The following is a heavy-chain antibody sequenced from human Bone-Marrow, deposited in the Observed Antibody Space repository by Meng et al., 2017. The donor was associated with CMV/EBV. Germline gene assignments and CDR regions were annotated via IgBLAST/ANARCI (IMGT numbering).Heavy chain of an antibody. CDR3: CRRGSSSWYSVAFDI. J-gene: IGHJ3*02. V-gene: IGHV1-8*01. Sequence: SVKVSCKASGYTFTSYDINWVRQATGQGLEWMGWMNPNSGNTGYAQKFQGRVTMTSNTSISTAYMELSSLRSEDTAVYYCCRRGSSSWYSVAFDIWGQGTMVTVSS. CDR1: GYTFTSYD. D-gene: IGHD6-13*01. CDR2: MNPNSGNT.